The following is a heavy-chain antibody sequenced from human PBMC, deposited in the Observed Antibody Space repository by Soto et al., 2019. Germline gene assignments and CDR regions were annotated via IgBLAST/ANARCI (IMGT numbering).Heavy chain of an antibody. CDR3: AKSPGIAAAVH. J-gene: IGHJ4*02. Sequence: QVQLVESGGGVVQPGTSLRLSCAASGFTFSSYGMHWVRQAPGKGLEWVAVISYDGSNKYYADSVKGRFTISRDNSKNTLYLQMNSLRAEDTAVYYCAKSPGIAAAVHWGQGTLVTVSS. D-gene: IGHD6-13*01. CDR2: ISYDGSNK. V-gene: IGHV3-30*18. CDR1: GFTFSSYG.